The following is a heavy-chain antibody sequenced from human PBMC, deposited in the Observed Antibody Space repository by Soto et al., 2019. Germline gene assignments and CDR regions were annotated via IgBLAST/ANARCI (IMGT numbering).Heavy chain of an antibody. CDR2: ISSDGSRK. CDR3: ARGCSGGTNCFYFDF. D-gene: IGHD6-13*01. V-gene: IGHV3-30*03. CDR1: GFTFGNFG. Sequence: QVQLVESGGGVVQPGRSLRLSCAASGFTFGNFGRHWVRQAPGKGLEWVADISSDGSRKFYADSVKGRFTISRDNSKNTLYLQMTSLRTEDTAVYFCARGCSGGTNCFYFDFWGQGILVTVSS. J-gene: IGHJ4*02.